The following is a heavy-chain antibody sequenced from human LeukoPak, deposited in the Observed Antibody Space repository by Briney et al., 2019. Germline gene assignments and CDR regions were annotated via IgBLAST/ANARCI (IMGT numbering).Heavy chain of an antibody. CDR2: IRYDGANK. Sequence: GGSLRLSCAASGFTFVNYGMHWVRQAPGKGLEWVAFIRYDGANKYYSDSVKGRFTISRDNSKNTLYMQLNSLRAEDTAVYYCAKGIYDSSGYYYLDYWGQGTLVTVSS. J-gene: IGHJ4*02. CDR3: AKGIYDSSGYYYLDY. CDR1: GFTFVNYG. V-gene: IGHV3-30*02. D-gene: IGHD3-22*01.